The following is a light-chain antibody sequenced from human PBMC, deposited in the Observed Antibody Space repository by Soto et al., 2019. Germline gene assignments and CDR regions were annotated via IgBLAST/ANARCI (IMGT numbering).Light chain of an antibody. CDR2: AAC. J-gene: IGKJ4*01. CDR1: QSISSC. V-gene: IGKV1-8*01. Sequence: AIRMTQSPSALSASTGDRVTLTWRASQSISSCFAWYQQKPAKAPKLLIYAACSLQSGVPSRCSGSGSGTDFTLTISCLQSEDFATYYCHQYYSYTLTFGGGTKVDIK. CDR3: HQYYSYTLT.